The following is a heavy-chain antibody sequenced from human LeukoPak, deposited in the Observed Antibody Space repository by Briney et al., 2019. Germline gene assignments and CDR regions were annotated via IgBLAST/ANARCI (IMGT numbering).Heavy chain of an antibody. D-gene: IGHD3-10*01. CDR2: ISDSGSST. CDR1: GFTFSSYA. V-gene: IGHV3-23*01. CDR3: AKGVSGYGSGRPFDY. Sequence: GGSLRLSCAASGFTFSSYAMIWVRQAPGKGLERVSLISDSGSSTYYPDPVKGRFTISRDNSKNTVYLQMNSLRAEDTAVYYCAKGVSGYGSGRPFDYWGQGTLVTVSS. J-gene: IGHJ4*02.